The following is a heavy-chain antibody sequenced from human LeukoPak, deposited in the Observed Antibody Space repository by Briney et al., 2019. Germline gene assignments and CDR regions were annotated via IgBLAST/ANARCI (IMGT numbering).Heavy chain of an antibody. CDR1: GFTFSSYA. CDR3: AKAAQIMVVTAIPDS. Sequence: GGSLRLSCAASGFTFSSYAMSWVRQAPGKGLEWVSAISGSGGSTYYADSVKGRFTISRDNSKNTLYLHMNTVRADDMALYYCAKAAQIMVVTAIPDSWGQGALVTVSS. J-gene: IGHJ5*01. D-gene: IGHD2-21*02. V-gene: IGHV3-23*01. CDR2: ISGSGGST.